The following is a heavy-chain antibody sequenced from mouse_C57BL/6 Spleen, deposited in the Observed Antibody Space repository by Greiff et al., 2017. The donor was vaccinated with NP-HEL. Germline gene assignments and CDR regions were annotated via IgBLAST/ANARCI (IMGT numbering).Heavy chain of an antibody. V-gene: IGHV3-6*01. CDR1: GYSITSGYY. CDR2: ISYDGSH. D-gene: IGHD1-2*01. J-gene: IGHJ2*01. Sequence: VQLKESGPGLVKPSQSLSLTCSVTGYSITSGYYWNWIRQFPGNKLEWMGYISYDGSHNYNPSLKNPISITRDTSKNQFFLKLNSVTTEDTATYYCAREGITTADYWGQGTTLTVSS. CDR3: AREGITTADY.